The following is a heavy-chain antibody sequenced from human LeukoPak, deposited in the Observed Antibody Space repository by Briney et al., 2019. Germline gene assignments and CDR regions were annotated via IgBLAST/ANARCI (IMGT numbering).Heavy chain of an antibody. D-gene: IGHD6-6*01. CDR3: ARDVGTGSSIAVYYYMDV. J-gene: IGHJ6*03. Sequence: LPGGSLRLSCAASGFTFSSYGMHWVRQAPGKGLEWVAFIRYDGGNKYYADSVKGRFTISRDNSKNTLYLQMNSLRAEDTAVYYCARDVGTGSSIAVYYYMDVWGKGTTVTVSS. CDR2: IRYDGGNK. V-gene: IGHV3-30*02. CDR1: GFTFSSYG.